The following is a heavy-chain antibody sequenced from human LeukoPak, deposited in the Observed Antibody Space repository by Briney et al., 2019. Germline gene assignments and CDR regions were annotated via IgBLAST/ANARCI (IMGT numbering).Heavy chain of an antibody. CDR2: ISSSSSTI. V-gene: IGHV3-48*02. CDR1: GFTFSDYA. J-gene: IGHJ1*01. Sequence: GGSLRLSCAASGFTFSDYAMHWVRQAPGKGLEWVSYISSSSSTIYYADSVKGRFTISRDNAKNSLYLQMNSLRDEDTALYYCARSFNHWGQGALVTVSS. CDR3: ARSFNH.